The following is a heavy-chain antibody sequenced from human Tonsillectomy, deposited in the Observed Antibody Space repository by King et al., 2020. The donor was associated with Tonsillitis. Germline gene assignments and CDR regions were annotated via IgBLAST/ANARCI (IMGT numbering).Heavy chain of an antibody. V-gene: IGHV3-30*18. Sequence: VQLVESGGGVVQPGRSLRLSCAASGFTFSSYGMHWVRQAPGKGLEWVAVISYDGSSKYYADSVKGRFTISRDNSKNTLYLQMNSLRAEDTAVYYCAKELSQLYDYYYMDVWGKGTTVTVSS. CDR3: AKELSQLYDYYYMDV. CDR1: GFTFSSYG. D-gene: IGHD2/OR15-2a*01. CDR2: ISYDGSSK. J-gene: IGHJ6*03.